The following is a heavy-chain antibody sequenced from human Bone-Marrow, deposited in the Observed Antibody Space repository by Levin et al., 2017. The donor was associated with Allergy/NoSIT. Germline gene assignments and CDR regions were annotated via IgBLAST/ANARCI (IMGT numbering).Heavy chain of an antibody. V-gene: IGHV3-43*01. J-gene: IGHJ6*02. Sequence: GGSLRLSCAASGFTFDDYTMHWVRQAPGKGLEWVSLISWDGGSTYYADSVKGRFTISRDNSKNSLYLQMNSLRTEDTALYYCAKDRRFSLYGMDVWGQGTTVTVSS. D-gene: IGHD3-3*01. CDR3: AKDRRFSLYGMDV. CDR1: GFTFDDYT. CDR2: ISWDGGST.